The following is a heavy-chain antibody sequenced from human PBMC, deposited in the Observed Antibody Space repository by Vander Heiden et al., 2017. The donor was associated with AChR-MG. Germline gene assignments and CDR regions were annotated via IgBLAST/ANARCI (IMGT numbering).Heavy chain of an antibody. D-gene: IGHD6-19*01. CDR2: ISGSGHKT. V-gene: IGHV3-23*01. CDR3: TRDAADVVEQWLVPFFDS. Sequence: EGQLLESGGGLVEPGGSLRLSCTDSGFTFSIRAMSWVRQSPGKGLEWVSAISGSGHKTYYADSVAGRFTISRDNSKNTVYLQMNSLRAEDTALYYCTRDAADVVEQWLVPFFDSWGQGTLVTVSS. CDR1: GFTFSIRA. J-gene: IGHJ5*01.